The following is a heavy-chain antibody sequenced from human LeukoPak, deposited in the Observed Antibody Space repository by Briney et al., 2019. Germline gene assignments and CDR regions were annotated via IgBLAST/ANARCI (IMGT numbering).Heavy chain of an antibody. J-gene: IGHJ6*03. CDR3: ARDHKGYSYGYRGGYYHYYYMDV. CDR2: ISSSGSTI. CDR1: GFTFSSYE. Sequence: GGSLRLSCAASGFTFSSYEMNWVRQTPGKGLEWVSYISSSGSTIYYADSVKGRFTISRDNAKNSLYLQMNSLRAEDTAVYYCARDHKGYSYGYRGGYYHYYYMDVWGKGTTVTISS. D-gene: IGHD5-18*01. V-gene: IGHV3-48*03.